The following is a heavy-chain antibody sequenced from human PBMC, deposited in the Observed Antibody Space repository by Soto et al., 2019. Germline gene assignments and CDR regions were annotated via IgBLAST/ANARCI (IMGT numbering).Heavy chain of an antibody. CDR3: ARGGEPIDY. V-gene: IGHV1-3*05. J-gene: IGHJ4*02. Sequence: QVQVVQSGAEEKKPGASVKVSCKASGYTFTGYAMHWVRQAPGQRLEWMGWINAGNGNTKHSQKFQGRVTITRDTSASTAYMELSSLRPEDTAVYYCARGGEPIDYWGQGTLVTVSS. CDR1: GYTFTGYA. D-gene: IGHD2-21*01. CDR2: INAGNGNT.